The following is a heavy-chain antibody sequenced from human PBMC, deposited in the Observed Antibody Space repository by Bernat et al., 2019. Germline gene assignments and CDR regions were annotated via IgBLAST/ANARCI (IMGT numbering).Heavy chain of an antibody. CDR2: IRSKGHSYAT. CDR3: TRPLTERWLPEPIDY. Sequence: EVQLVESGGGLVQPGGSLKLSCTASGFTFSGSAMHWVRQASGKGLEWVGRIRSKGHSYATAYAASVKGRFTISRDDSKNMAYLQMNSLKTEDTAVYYCTRPLTERWLPEPIDYWGQGTLVTVSS. V-gene: IGHV3-73*01. CDR1: GFTFSGSA. J-gene: IGHJ4*02. D-gene: IGHD5-24*01.